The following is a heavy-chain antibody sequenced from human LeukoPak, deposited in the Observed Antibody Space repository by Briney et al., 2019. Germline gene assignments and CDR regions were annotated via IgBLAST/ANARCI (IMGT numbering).Heavy chain of an antibody. CDR1: GGSISSYY. Sequence: SETLSLTCTVSGGSISSYYWSWIRQTAAEGLEWIGRFYTSGSASYNPSLKSRVSLSVDTSKNQFSLKLSSVTAADTAVYYCARGPLGNFWYFDLWGRGALVTVSS. CDR2: FYTSGSA. CDR3: ARGPLGNFWYFDL. J-gene: IGHJ2*01. V-gene: IGHV4-4*07. D-gene: IGHD4-23*01.